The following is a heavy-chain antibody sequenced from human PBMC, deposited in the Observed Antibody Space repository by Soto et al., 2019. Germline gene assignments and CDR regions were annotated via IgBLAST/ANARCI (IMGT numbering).Heavy chain of an antibody. D-gene: IGHD2-2*02. CDR3: TRSISANY. CDR2: IYPSDSEV. CDR1: GFSFTSYW. V-gene: IGHV5-51*03. Sequence: GESLKISCKGSGFSFTSYWIGWVRQMPGKGLEWMGIIYPSDSEVRYSPSFQGQVTISADKSISTAYLQWNNLKASDTAMYYCTRSISANYWGQGTLVTVSS. J-gene: IGHJ4*02.